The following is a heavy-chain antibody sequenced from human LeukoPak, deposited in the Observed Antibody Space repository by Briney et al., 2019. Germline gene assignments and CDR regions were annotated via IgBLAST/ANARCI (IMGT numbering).Heavy chain of an antibody. D-gene: IGHD5-24*01. Sequence: PGGSLRLSCKGSGYIFTSYWIGWVRQMPGKGLEWMGIIYPGDSDTRYSPSFQGQVTISADKAISTAYLQWSSLKASDTAMYYCARHVGDGYNYGNQYNWFDPWGQGTLVTVSS. CDR3: ARHVGDGYNYGNQYNWFDP. CDR2: IYPGDSDT. V-gene: IGHV5-51*01. J-gene: IGHJ5*02. CDR1: GYIFTSYW.